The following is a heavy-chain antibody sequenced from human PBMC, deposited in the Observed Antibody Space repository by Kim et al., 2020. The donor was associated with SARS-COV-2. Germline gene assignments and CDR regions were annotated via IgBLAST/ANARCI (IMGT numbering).Heavy chain of an antibody. J-gene: IGHJ6*02. CDR3: ARGRAGVVPSPVLGLGPYYEYYIMDV. Sequence: SETLSLTCAVYGGSLSGFSWTWIRQPPGKGLEWIGEINRSGSTKYNPSLQSRVPILIDTSKNQFSLSLRSVTAADTAVYYCARGRAGVVPSPVLGLGPYYEYYIMDVWGRGSTVTVSS. CDR1: GGSLSGFS. D-gene: IGHD3-22*01. V-gene: IGHV4-34*01. CDR2: INRSGST.